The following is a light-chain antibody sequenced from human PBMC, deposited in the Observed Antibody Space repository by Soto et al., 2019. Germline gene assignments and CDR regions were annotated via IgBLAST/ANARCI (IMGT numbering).Light chain of an antibody. CDR3: NSYTRFSTYV. V-gene: IGLV2-14*01. CDR1: SSDVGGYNY. J-gene: IGLJ1*01. CDR2: EVS. Sequence: QSVLTQPPSASGSPGQSVTISCAGTSSDVGGYNYVSWYQHHPGKAPKLLIFEVSYRPSGVSSRFSGSKSGNTASLTISGLQAEDEADYYCNSYTRFSTYVFGTGTKLTVL.